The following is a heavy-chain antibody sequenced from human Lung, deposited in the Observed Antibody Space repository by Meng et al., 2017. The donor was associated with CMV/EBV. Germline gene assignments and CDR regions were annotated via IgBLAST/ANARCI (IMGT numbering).Heavy chain of an antibody. J-gene: IGHJ5*02. Sequence: ASVKVSCKVSGYTFTSYDINWVRQATGQGLEWMGWMNPNSGNTAYAPKFQGRLTMTRNTSINTAYMDLSSLRSEDTAIYYCTRGRGSTHKGNWFDPWGQGXLVTAPQ. CDR1: GYTFTSYD. CDR3: TRGRGSTHKGNWFDP. V-gene: IGHV1-8*01. CDR2: MNPNSGNT. D-gene: IGHD3-10*01.